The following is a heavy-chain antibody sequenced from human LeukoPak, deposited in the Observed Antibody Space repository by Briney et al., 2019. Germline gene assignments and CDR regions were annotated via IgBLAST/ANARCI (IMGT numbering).Heavy chain of an antibody. CDR1: GDSISPYY. J-gene: IGHJ4*02. CDR3: ASTRSGYSTLGY. D-gene: IGHD1-26*01. CDR2: VFYTGST. V-gene: IGHV4-59*01. Sequence: PSETLSLTCTVSGDSISPYYWSWIRQPPGGGLEWIGYVFYTGSTNYNPSLKSRVTISVDTSRNRFSLKLTSVTAADTAVYYCASTRSGYSTLGYWGQGTLVTVSS.